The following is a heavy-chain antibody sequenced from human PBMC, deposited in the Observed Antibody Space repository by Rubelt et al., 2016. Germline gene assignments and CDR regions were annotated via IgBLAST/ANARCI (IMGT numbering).Heavy chain of an antibody. V-gene: IGHV4-34*12. CDR2: VFHSGST. J-gene: IGHJ4*02. Sequence: QVQLQQWGAGLLKPSETLSLTCAVYGGSFSGYYWSWIRQPPGKGLEWIGEVFHSGSTNYNPSLKSRVTISVDKSESRFSLNRTSVTAADTALYFCTSGNYVWFDYWGKGILVIVSA. D-gene: IGHD3-16*01. CDR3: TSGNYVWFDY. CDR1: GGSFSGYY.